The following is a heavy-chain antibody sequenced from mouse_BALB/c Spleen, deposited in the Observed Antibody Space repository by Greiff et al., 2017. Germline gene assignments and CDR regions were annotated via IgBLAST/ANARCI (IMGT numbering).Heavy chain of an antibody. Sequence: EVQLVESGGGLVKPGGSLKLSCAASGFTFSSYAMSWVRQSPEKRLEWVAEISSGGSYTYYPDTVTGRFTISRDNAKNTLYLEMSSLRSEDTAMYYCARDLETTARVWFAYWGQGTLVTVS. CDR3: ARDLETTARVWFAY. V-gene: IGHV5-9-4*01. CDR2: ISSGGSYT. J-gene: IGHJ3*01. D-gene: IGHD1-2*01. CDR1: GFTFSSYA.